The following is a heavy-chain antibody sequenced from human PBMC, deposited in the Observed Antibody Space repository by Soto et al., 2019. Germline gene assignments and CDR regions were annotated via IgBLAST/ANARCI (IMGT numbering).Heavy chain of an antibody. CDR2: LCSGGPT. J-gene: IGHJ4*02. D-gene: IGHD3-10*02. V-gene: IGHV3-53*01. Sequence: GGSLRLSCVGSGFNVTTNCMRWVRQVPGKALECVSVLCSGGPTYYADSVKGRFTISRDIFSNTLHLQMNNLRAEDTAVYYCVRDKRTMFGISSGYWGQGT. CDR3: VRDKRTMFGISSGY. CDR1: GFNVTTNC.